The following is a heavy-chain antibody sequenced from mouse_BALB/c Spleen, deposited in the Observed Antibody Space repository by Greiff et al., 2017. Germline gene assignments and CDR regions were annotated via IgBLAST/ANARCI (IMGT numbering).Heavy chain of an antibody. J-gene: IGHJ4*01. CDR3: SRTMKTGTSAMDY. CDR2: IWGGGST. D-gene: IGHD2-14*01. V-gene: IGHV2-6-4*01. Sequence: VQLVESGPGLVAPSQSLSITCTVSGFSLSRYSVHWVRQPPGKGLEWLGMIWGGGSTDYNSALKSRLSISKDNSKSQVFLKMNSLQTDDTAMSYCSRTMKTGTSAMDYWGQGTSVTVSS. CDR1: GFSLSRYS.